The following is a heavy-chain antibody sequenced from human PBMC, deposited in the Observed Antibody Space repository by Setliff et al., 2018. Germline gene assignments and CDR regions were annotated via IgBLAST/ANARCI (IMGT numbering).Heavy chain of an antibody. D-gene: IGHD2-2*01. V-gene: IGHV3-20*04. CDR2: INWNGGST. CDR1: GFTFDDYG. CDR3: ARDAGFKSRKVPFDL. Sequence: GGSLRLSCAASGFTFDDYGMSWVRQAPGKGLEWVSGINWNGGSTGYADSVKGRFTISRDNAKNSLYLQMNSLRAEDTAVYYCARDAGFKSRKVPFDLWGRGTLVTVSS. J-gene: IGHJ2*01.